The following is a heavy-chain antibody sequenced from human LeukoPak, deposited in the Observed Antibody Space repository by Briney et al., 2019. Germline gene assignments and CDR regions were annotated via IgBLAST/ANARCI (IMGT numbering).Heavy chain of an antibody. CDR1: GGSISSSNW. CDR2: IYLSDNT. Sequence: SETLSLTCAVSGGSISSSNWWSWVRQPAGKGLEWIGRIYLSDNTNYNNPSLKSRVTMSPDTSMNRFSLKLSSVTAADTAVYYCARGSYGYIDHWGQGLLVTVSS. J-gene: IGHJ4*02. D-gene: IGHD3-16*01. V-gene: IGHV4-4*02. CDR3: ARGSYGYIDH.